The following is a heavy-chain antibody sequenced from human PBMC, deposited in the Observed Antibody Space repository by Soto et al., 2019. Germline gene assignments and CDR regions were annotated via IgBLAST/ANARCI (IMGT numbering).Heavy chain of an antibody. CDR1: AGSPSPGA. J-gene: IGHJ6*02. CDR2: LYNTGST. V-gene: IGHV4-59*01. CDR3: VRDIRGYCGVTFYPFAV. D-gene: IGHD2-21*01. Sequence: PEALRLSWSVSAGSPSPGANSVSRHSPGKGLEWIGYLYNTGSTIYNPSLKCRVTISVDMSKNQFSLKMNSVTAADTAVYYCVRDIRGYCGVTFYPFAVCGQ.